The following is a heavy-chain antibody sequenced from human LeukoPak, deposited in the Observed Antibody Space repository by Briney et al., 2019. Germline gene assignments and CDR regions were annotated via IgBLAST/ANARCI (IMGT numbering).Heavy chain of an antibody. CDR3: AKRTDVLTGYYNA. D-gene: IGHD3-9*01. CDR1: GFTFSSYW. V-gene: IGHV3-23*01. Sequence: PGGSLRLSCAASGFTFSSYWMSWVRQASGKGLEWVSHISGSGGSTYYADSVKGRFTISRDNSKNTLYLQMNSLRGDDTAVYYCAKRTDVLTGYYNAWGLGALVTVSS. CDR2: ISGSGGST. J-gene: IGHJ5*02.